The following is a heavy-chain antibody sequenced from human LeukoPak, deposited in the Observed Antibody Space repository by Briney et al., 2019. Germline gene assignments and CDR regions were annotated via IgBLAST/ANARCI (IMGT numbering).Heavy chain of an antibody. J-gene: IGHJ3*01. V-gene: IGHV3-23*01. CDR1: GFTFSSYA. Sequence: SGGSLRLSCAASGFTFSSYAMSWVRQAPGKGREWVSAISGSGGSTYYADSVKARFTISRDNSKNTLYLQMNSLRAEDTAVYYCAKRPGTFDAFDVWGQGTMVTVSS. CDR3: AKRPGTFDAFDV. CDR2: ISGSGGST. D-gene: IGHD1-14*01.